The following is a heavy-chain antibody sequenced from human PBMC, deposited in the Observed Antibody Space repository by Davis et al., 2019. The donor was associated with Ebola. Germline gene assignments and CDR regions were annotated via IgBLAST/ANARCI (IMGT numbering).Heavy chain of an antibody. Sequence: GESLKISCAASGFTFSSYAMHWVRQAPGKGLEWVAVISYDGSNKYYADSVKGRFTISRDNSKNTLYLQMNSLRVEDTAVYYCAKDHRYCSGGSCYSSSYGMDVWGQGTTVTVSS. CDR3: AKDHRYCSGGSCYSSSYGMDV. V-gene: IGHV3-30-3*01. CDR2: ISYDGSNK. D-gene: IGHD2-15*01. J-gene: IGHJ6*02. CDR1: GFTFSSYA.